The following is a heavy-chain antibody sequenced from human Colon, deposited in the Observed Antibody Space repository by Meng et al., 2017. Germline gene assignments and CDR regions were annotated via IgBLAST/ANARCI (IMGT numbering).Heavy chain of an antibody. Sequence: GESLKISCAASGFTFRHFAIHWVRQAPGKGLEWVTFVSYDGTNRYADSVKGRFTISRDNSKNTLYLQMNSLRTEETAVYYCARGNGAGAYLSDYWGQGTLVTVSS. V-gene: IGHV3-30*04. CDR2: VSYDGTNR. D-gene: IGHD3-10*01. CDR3: ARGNGAGAYLSDY. J-gene: IGHJ4*02. CDR1: GFTFRHFA.